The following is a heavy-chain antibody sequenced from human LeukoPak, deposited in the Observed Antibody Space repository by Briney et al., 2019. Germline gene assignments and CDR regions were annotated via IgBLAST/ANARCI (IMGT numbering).Heavy chain of an antibody. V-gene: IGHV1-24*01. D-gene: IGHD3-22*01. CDR3: ATWATYYYDSSGYKTKYYFDY. J-gene: IGHJ4*02. Sequence: GASVKVSCKVSGYTLTELSMHWVRQAPGKGLEWMGGFDPEDGETIYAQEFQGRVTMTEDTSTDTAYMELSSLRSEDTAVYYCATWATYYYDSSGYKTKYYFDYWGQGTLVTVSS. CDR1: GYTLTELS. CDR2: FDPEDGET.